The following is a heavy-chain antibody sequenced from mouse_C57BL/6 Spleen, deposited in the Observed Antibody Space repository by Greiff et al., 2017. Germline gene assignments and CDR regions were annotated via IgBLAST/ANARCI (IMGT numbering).Heavy chain of an antibody. V-gene: IGHV1-76*01. CDR1: GYTFTDYY. D-gene: IGHD1-1*01. CDR2: IYPGSGNT. J-gene: IGHJ1*03. Sequence: QVQLQQSGAELVRPGASVKLSCKASGYTFTDYYINWVKQRPGQGLEWIARIYPGSGNTYYNEKFKGKATLTAEKSSSTAYMQLSSLTSEDSAVYFCARSQAHYYGSSSNWYCDVWGTGTTVTVSS. CDR3: ARSQAHYYGSSSNWYCDV.